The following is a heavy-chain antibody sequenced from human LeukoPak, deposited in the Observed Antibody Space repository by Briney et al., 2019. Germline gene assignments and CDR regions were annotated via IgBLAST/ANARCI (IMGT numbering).Heavy chain of an antibody. CDR3: ARGVYLHGSGSYYRPGGKFDP. Sequence: SETLSLTCAVYGGSFSGYYWSWIRQPPGKGLEWIGEINHSGSTNYNPSLKSRVTISVDTSKNQFSLKLSSVTAADTAVYYCARGVYLHGSGSYYRPGGKFDPWGQGTLVTVSS. D-gene: IGHD3-10*01. CDR2: INHSGST. J-gene: IGHJ5*02. V-gene: IGHV4-34*01. CDR1: GGSFSGYY.